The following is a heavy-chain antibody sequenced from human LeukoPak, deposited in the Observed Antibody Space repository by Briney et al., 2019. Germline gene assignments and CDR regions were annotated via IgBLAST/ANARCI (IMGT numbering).Heavy chain of an antibody. V-gene: IGHV6-1*01. J-gene: IGHJ5*02. Sequence: SQTLSLTCAISGDSVSSNSVTWNWIRQSPSRGLEWLGRTYYRSSWYNDYAVSVRGRVTVNPDTSKNQFSLHLNSVTPEDTAVYYCARRLTQYDCFDPWGQGILVTVSS. CDR1: GDSVSSNSVT. CDR2: TYYRSSWYN. CDR3: ARRLTQYDCFDP. D-gene: IGHD2-2*01.